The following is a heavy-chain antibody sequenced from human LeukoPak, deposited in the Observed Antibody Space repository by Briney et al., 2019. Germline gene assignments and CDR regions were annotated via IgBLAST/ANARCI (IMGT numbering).Heavy chain of an antibody. CDR2: IYSTGST. V-gene: IGHV4-4*07. J-gene: IGHJ4*02. CDR1: SGSISNYY. D-gene: IGHD6-13*01. Sequence: PSETLSLTCTVSSGSISNYYWSWIRQPAGKGLEWIGRIYSTGSTTYNPSLKSRVTMSVDTSKNQFSLKLSSVTAADTAVYYCAKHGGSWTFDYWGQGTLVTVSS. CDR3: AKHGGSWTFDY.